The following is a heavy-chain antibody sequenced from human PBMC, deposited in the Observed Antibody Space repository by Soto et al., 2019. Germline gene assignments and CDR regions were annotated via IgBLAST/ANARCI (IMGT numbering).Heavy chain of an antibody. D-gene: IGHD3-3*01. V-gene: IGHV3-23*01. J-gene: IGHJ4*02. CDR2: ISGSGGST. CDR3: SKGDDFWSGHLDF. Sequence: GGYLRLSCAASGFTFSSYAMSWVRQAPGKGLEWVSAISGSGGSTYYADSVKGRFTISRDNSKNTLYLQMNSLRAEDTAVYYCSKGDDFWSGHLDFWGQGTLVTGSS. CDR1: GFTFSSYA.